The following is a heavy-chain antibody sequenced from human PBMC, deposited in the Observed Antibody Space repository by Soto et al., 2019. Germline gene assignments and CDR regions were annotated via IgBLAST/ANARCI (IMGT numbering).Heavy chain of an antibody. CDR2: IIPIFGTA. CDR1: GGTFSNYA. J-gene: IGHJ4*02. Sequence: SVQVSCKASGGTFSNYAISWVRQAPGQGLEWMGGIIPIFGTANYAQKFQGRVTITADESTSTAYMELSSLRSEDTAVYYCATLAVAGIDYWGQGTLVTVSS. D-gene: IGHD6-19*01. CDR3: ATLAVAGIDY. V-gene: IGHV1-69*13.